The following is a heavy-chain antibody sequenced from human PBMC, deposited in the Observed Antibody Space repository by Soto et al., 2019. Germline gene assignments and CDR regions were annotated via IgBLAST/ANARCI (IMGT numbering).Heavy chain of an antibody. J-gene: IGHJ2*01. V-gene: IGHV3-53*01. CDR3: ARDGPTLVSPNWYFDL. CDR1: GFTVSSNY. Sequence: EVQLVESGGGLIQPGGSLRLSCAASGFTVSSNYMSWVRQAPGKGLEWVSVIYSGGSTYYADSVKGRFTISRDNSKNTLYLPMNSLRAEDTAVYYCARDGPTLVSPNWYFDLWGRGTLVTVSS. CDR2: IYSGGST. D-gene: IGHD2-8*01.